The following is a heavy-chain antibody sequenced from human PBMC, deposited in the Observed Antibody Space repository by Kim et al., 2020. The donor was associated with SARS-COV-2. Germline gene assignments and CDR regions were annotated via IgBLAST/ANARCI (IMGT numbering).Heavy chain of an antibody. CDR1: GVSIRNYY. V-gene: IGHV4-59*08. CDR3: ASQTGHKYGYGDAFDV. CDR2: TQSR. J-gene: IGHJ3*01. D-gene: IGHD5-18*01. Sequence: SETLSLICTVSGVSIRNYYWNWIRQAPGKGLEWVGNTQSRYNPSLKSRVNIYVDTARNHFSLNLSSVTAADTAVYYCASQTGHKYGYGDAFDVWGQGTVV.